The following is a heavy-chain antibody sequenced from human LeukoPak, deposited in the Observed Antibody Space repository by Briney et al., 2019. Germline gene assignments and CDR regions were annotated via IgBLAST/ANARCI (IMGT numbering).Heavy chain of an antibody. CDR3: ARGTEGYTYGEFDS. Sequence: PGGSLGLSCAASGSTFSDYWMHWVRQAPGKGLVWVSRIHRDGSSTTYADSVKGRFTISRDNAKNTLYLQMNSLRAEDTAMYYCARGTEGYTYGEFDSWGQGTLVTVSS. CDR1: GSTFSDYW. D-gene: IGHD5-18*01. CDR2: IHRDGSST. V-gene: IGHV3-74*01. J-gene: IGHJ5*01.